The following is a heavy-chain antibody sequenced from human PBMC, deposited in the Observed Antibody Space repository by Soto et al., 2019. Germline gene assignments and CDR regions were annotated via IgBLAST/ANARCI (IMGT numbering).Heavy chain of an antibody. D-gene: IGHD2-2*01. V-gene: IGHV3-21*01. J-gene: IGHJ6*03. CDR3: ARDTMPTGYYYMDV. Sequence: GESLKISCAASGFTFSSYSMNWVRQAPGKGLEWVSSISSSSSYIYYADSVKGRFTISRDNAKNSLYLQMNSLRAEDTAVYYCARDTMPTGYYYMDVWGKGTTVTVSS. CDR1: GFTFSSYS. CDR2: ISSSSSYI.